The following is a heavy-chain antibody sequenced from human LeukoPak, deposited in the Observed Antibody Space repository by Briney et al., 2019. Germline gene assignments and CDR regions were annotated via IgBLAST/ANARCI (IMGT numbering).Heavy chain of an antibody. D-gene: IGHD5-18*01. CDR1: GFSFSSYS. CDR2: INSGKSHI. CDR3: ARDAVRGYNYCWF. V-gene: IGHV3-21*06. J-gene: IGHJ4*02. Sequence: GGSLTLSCAASGFSFSSYSMSWVRQAPGKGLEWVSSINSGKSHIYYADSVKGRFTISRDNGKNTLYLQMDSLRAEDTAVYYCARDAVRGYNYCWFWGQGTLVSVSS.